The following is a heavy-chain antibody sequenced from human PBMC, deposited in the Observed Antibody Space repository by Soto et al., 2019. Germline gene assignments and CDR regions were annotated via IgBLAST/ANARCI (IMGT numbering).Heavy chain of an antibody. V-gene: IGHV2-5*02. CDR3: AHSLPPWSSPYYYYYMDV. Sequence: QITLKESGPTLVKPTQTLTLTCTFSGFSLSTSGVGVGWIRQPPGKALEWLALIYWDDDKRYSPSLKSRLTTTKDTSKNQVVLTMTTMDPVDTATYYCAHSLPPWSSPYYYYYMDVWGKGTTVTVSS. J-gene: IGHJ6*03. D-gene: IGHD6-13*01. CDR1: GFSLSTSGVG. CDR2: IYWDDDK.